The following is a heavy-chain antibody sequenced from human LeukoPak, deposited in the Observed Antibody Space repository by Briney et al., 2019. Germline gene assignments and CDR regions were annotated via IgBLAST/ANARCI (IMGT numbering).Heavy chain of an antibody. CDR2: ISGDGTET. CDR1: GLIFRNYA. D-gene: IGHD3-3*01. Sequence: GGSLRLSCTASGLIFRNYAMTWVRQAPRKGLEWVSTISGDGTETFYADSVKGRFTISRDNSKNTHYLQMSSLRAEDTGIYYCAKEGTITIFGVVTIPYFDYWGQGTLVTVSS. CDR3: AKEGTITIFGVVTIPYFDY. V-gene: IGHV3-23*01. J-gene: IGHJ4*02.